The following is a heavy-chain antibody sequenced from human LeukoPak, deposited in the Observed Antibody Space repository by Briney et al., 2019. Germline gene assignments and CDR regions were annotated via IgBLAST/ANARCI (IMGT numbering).Heavy chain of an antibody. Sequence: GASVKVSCKASGYTFTSYYMHWVRQAPGQGLEWMGIINPSGGSTSYAQKFQGRVTMTRDMSTSTVYMELSSLGSGDTAVYYCARGARFLEWLLSHVSKHYYYYYYMDVWGKGTTVTVSS. V-gene: IGHV1-46*01. CDR3: ARGARFLEWLLSHVSKHYYYYYYMDV. D-gene: IGHD3-3*01. J-gene: IGHJ6*03. CDR1: GYTFTSYY. CDR2: INPSGGST.